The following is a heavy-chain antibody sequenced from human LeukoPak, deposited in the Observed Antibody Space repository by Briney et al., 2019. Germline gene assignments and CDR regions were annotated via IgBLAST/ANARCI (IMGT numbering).Heavy chain of an antibody. D-gene: IGHD1-1*01. CDR3: ARAGKNWNDADDYYYYYMDV. CDR1: GDSVSSNSAA. CDR2: TYYRSKWYN. V-gene: IGHV6-1*01. Sequence: SQTLSLTCAISGDSVSSNSAAWNWIRQSPSRGLEWLGRTYYRSKWYNDYAVSVKSRITINPDTSKNQFSQQLNSVTPEDTAVYYCARAGKNWNDADDYYYYYMDVWGKGTTVTVSS. J-gene: IGHJ6*03.